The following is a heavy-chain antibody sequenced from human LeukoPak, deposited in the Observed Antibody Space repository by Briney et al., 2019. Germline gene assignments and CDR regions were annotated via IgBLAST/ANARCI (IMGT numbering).Heavy chain of an antibody. V-gene: IGHV1-18*01. CDR2: ISAYNGNT. CDR1: GYTFTSYG. Sequence: ASVKVSCKASGYTFTSYGISWVRQAPGQGLEWMGWISAYNGNTNYAQKLQGRVTITADKSTSTAYMELSSLRSEDTAVYYCATTGLQFFRRTYYFDYWGQGTLVTVSS. CDR3: ATTGLQFFRRTYYFDY. D-gene: IGHD5-24*01. J-gene: IGHJ4*02.